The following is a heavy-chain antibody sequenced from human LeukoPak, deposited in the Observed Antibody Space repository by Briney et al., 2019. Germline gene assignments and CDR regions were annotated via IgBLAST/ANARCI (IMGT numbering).Heavy chain of an antibody. D-gene: IGHD3-16*01. J-gene: IGHJ4*02. CDR3: ARDFTLDY. CDR1: GGSIGSYS. Sequence: SETLSLTCTVSGGSIGSYSWTCIRQPPGKTLEWIGYIHHSGSTNYNPSLKSRVTISLDTSNNQFSLKLNSVTAADTAVYYCARDFTLDYWGQGTLVTVSS. CDR2: IHHSGST. V-gene: IGHV4-59*01.